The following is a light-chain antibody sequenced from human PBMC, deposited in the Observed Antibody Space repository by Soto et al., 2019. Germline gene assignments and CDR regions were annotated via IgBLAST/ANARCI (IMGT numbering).Light chain of an antibody. J-gene: IGLJ2*01. CDR1: SSNIGAGYD. CDR3: QSYDTSLSGYVI. Sequence: SVLTQPPSVSGAPGQRVTISCTGSSSNIGAGYDVHWYQQLPGTAPKLLIYGNNNRPSGVPDRFSGSKSGTSASLAITGLQAEDEADYYCQSYDTSLSGYVIFGGGTKVTVL. CDR2: GNN. V-gene: IGLV1-40*01.